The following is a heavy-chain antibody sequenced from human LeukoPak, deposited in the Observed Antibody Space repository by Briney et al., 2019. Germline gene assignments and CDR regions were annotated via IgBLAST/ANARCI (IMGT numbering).Heavy chain of an antibody. D-gene: IGHD3-22*01. J-gene: IGHJ4*02. CDR1: GASISSYY. CDR3: ARENPSGYYNRPIDY. CDR2: IYYSGSI. V-gene: IGHV4-59*01. Sequence: PSETLSLTCTVPGASISSYYWSWIRQPPGKGLEWIGDIYYSGSIKYNPSLKSRVTMSVDTSKNQFSLKLSSVTAADTAIYYCARENPSGYYNRPIDYWGQGTLVTASS.